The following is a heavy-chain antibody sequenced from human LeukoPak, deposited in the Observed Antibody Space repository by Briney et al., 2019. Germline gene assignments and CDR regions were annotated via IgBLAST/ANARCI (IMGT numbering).Heavy chain of an antibody. J-gene: IGHJ4*02. D-gene: IGHD3-10*01. CDR1: GFMFSGDE. V-gene: IGHV3-48*03. Sequence: GGSLRLSCAASGFMFSGDEMNWVRQAPGKGLEWVSYMSVSGSAIHYADSVKGRFTISRDNAKSSLYLQMNSLRAEDTAVYYCARVNYFGSGNYFESWGQGTLVTVSS. CDR2: MSVSGSAI. CDR3: ARVNYFGSGNYFES.